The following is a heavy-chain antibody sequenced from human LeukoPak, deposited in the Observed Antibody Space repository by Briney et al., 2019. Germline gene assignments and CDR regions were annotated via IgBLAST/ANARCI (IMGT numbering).Heavy chain of an antibody. Sequence: ASVEVSYKASGYTFTSYAMHWVRQAPGQRLEWMGWINAGNGNTKYSQKFQGRVTITRDTSASTAYMELSSLRSEDTAVYYCARDSPYKLRVFDYWGQGTLVTVSS. CDR2: INAGNGNT. J-gene: IGHJ4*02. D-gene: IGHD4-17*01. V-gene: IGHV1-3*01. CDR3: ARDSPYKLRVFDY. CDR1: GYTFTSYA.